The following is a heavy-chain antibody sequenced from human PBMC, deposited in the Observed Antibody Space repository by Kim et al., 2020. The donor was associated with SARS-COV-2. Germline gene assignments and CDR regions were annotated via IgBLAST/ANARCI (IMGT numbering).Heavy chain of an antibody. J-gene: IGHJ1*01. CDR3: ARASGWYGY. CDR1: GGSFSGYY. CDR2: INHSGST. Sequence: SETLSLTCTVYGGSFSGYYWSWIRQPPGKGLEWIGEINHSGSTNYNPSLKSRVTISVDTSKNQFSLKLSSVTAADTAVYYCARASGWYGYWRQGTLVP. V-gene: IGHV4-34*01. D-gene: IGHD6-19*01.